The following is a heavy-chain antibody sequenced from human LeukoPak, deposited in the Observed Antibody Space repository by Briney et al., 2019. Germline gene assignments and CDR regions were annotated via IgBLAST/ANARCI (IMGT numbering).Heavy chain of an antibody. V-gene: IGHV4-59*11. CDR2: MYNSGST. J-gene: IGHJ5*02. CDR1: GGSINSHY. D-gene: IGHD3/OR15-3a*01. Sequence: SETLSLTCTVSGGSINSHYWSWIRQPPGKRLEWIGHMYNSGSTNYNPSLKSRVTISVDTSKNQFSLRLRSVTPADTAVYYCARDTPYYDFWTASSYSGWFDPWGPGTLVTVSS. CDR3: ARDTPYYDFWTASSYSGWFDP.